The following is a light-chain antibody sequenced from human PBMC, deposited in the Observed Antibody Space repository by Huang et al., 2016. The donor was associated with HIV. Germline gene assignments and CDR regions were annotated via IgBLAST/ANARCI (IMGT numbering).Light chain of an antibody. CDR2: WST. CDR1: QSLLYTLNNKNY. CDR3: QQYYSVPQT. Sequence: DIVMTQSPDFLSVSPGERATINCKSSQSLLYTLNNKNYLAWFQQRAGQTPKLILYWSTTRESGMSDRFSVSGSGTDFTLTIDNVHAEDVAIYFCQQYYSVPQTFGRGTKVEIK. V-gene: IGKV4-1*01. J-gene: IGKJ1*01.